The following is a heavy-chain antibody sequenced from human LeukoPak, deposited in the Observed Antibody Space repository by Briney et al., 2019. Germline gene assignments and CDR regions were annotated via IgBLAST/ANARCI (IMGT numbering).Heavy chain of an antibody. CDR1: GGSISSGGYY. CDR2: IYYSGST. CDR3: ARTRGYSYGFLWFDP. Sequence: SETLSLTCTVSGGSISSGGYYWSWIRQHPGKGLEWIGYIYYSGSTCYNPSLKSRVTISVETSKNQFSLKLSSVTAADTAVYYCARTRGYSYGFLWFDPWGQGTLVTVSS. J-gene: IGHJ5*02. V-gene: IGHV4-31*03. D-gene: IGHD5-18*01.